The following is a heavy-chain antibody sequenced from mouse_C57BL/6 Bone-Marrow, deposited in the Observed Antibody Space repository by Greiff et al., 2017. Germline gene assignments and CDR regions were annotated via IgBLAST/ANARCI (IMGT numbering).Heavy chain of an antibody. V-gene: IGHV1-72*01. D-gene: IGHD2-1*01. CDR1: GYTFTSYW. J-gene: IGHJ1*03. Sequence: QVQLKQPGAELVKPGASVKLSCKASGYTFTSYWMHWVKQRPGRGLEWIGRIDPKSGGTKYNEKFKSKATLTVDKPSSTAYMQLSSLTFEDSAVYYCAHGNYFYWYFAVWGRGTTVTVSS. CDR2: IDPKSGGT. CDR3: AHGNYFYWYFAV.